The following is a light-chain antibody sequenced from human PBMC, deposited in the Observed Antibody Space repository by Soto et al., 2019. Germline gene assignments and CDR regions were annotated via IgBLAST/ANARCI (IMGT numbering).Light chain of an antibody. CDR1: SDDVGNDNY. J-gene: IGLJ2*01. CDR3: CSYTRHTTGI. V-gene: IGLV2-14*03. Sequence: QSALTQPASVSGSRGQSISISCTGTSDDVGNDNYVSWYRQDAGLAPKLIIFDVNNRPSGVSSRFSGSKSGNTASLTISGLHDEDEADYYCCSYTRHTTGIFGGGTKLTVL. CDR2: DVN.